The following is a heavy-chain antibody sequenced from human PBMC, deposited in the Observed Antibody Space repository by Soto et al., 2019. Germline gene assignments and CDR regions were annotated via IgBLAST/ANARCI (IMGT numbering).Heavy chain of an antibody. J-gene: IGHJ5*02. CDR2: IDHSGRT. CDR1: GGSIGSGKW. V-gene: IGHV4-4*02. CDR3: ARWGDSTTDTNWFDP. Sequence: QVQLLESGPGLVKPSGTLSLTCAVSGGSIGSGKWWNWVRQPPGKGLEWIGEIDHSGRTKYSSSLKSRVTMSVDNYKNQFSLTITSVTAADTAVYYCARWGDSTTDTNWFDPWGQGTLVTVSS. D-gene: IGHD2-21*01.